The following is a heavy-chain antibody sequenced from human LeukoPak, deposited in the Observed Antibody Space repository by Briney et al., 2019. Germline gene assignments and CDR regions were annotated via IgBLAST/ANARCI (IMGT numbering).Heavy chain of an antibody. Sequence: PSETLSLTCTVSGGSIRSYYWGWIRQPPGKGLEWIGYIHYSESTKYNPSLKSRVTMSVDTSKNQFSLKLSSVTAADTAVYYCTSRSGSFSDALDIWGQGTLVTVSS. CDR3: TSRSGSFSDALDI. CDR2: IHYSEST. CDR1: GGSIRSYY. V-gene: IGHV4-59*08. J-gene: IGHJ3*02. D-gene: IGHD3-10*01.